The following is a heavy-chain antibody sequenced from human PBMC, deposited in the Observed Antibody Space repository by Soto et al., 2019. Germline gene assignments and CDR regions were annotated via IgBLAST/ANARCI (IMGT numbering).Heavy chain of an antibody. Sequence: GGSLRLSCTASGFAFSDYGMHWVRQAPGKGLEWVAVIWYDGSNKYYADSVKGRFTISRDNSRNTLELQMNSLRTEDTDIYFCARSRSPVNTYWFYHGMEVWGRGTTVTVSS. V-gene: IGHV3-33*01. D-gene: IGHD2-8*02. CDR1: GFAFSDYG. CDR3: ARSRSPVNTYWFYHGMEV. J-gene: IGHJ6*02. CDR2: IWYDGSNK.